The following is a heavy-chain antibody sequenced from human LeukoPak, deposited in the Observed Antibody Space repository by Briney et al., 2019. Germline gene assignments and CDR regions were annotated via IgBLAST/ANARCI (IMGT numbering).Heavy chain of an antibody. CDR1: GGSISSGDYY. D-gene: IGHD4-17*01. V-gene: IGHV4-30-4*01. CDR2: IYYSGST. J-gene: IGHJ4*02. CDR3: AREGELLDGDYGGYFDY. Sequence: SETLSLTCTVSGGSISSGDYYWSWIRQPPGKGLEWIGYIYYSGSTYYNPSPESRVTISVDTSKNQFSLKLSSVTAADTAVYYCAREGELLDGDYGGYFDYWGQGTLVTVSS.